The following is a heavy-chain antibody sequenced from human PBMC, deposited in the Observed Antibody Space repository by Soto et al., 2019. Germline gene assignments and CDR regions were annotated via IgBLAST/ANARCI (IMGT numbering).Heavy chain of an antibody. CDR1: GGTFSSYT. Sequence: QVQLVQSGAEVKKPGSSVKVSCKASGGTFSSYTVSWVRQAPGQGLEWMGGIIPIFGTTNYAQKFQGRVTITADEYTSTAYMQLSSLTSDDTAVYFCARDGLGGEYFQHWGQGTLVTVSS. V-gene: IGHV1-69*01. CDR2: IIPIFGTT. D-gene: IGHD1-26*01. J-gene: IGHJ1*01. CDR3: ARDGLGGEYFQH.